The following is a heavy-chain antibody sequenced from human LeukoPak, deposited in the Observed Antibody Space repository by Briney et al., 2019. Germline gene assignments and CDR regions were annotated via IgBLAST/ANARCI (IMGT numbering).Heavy chain of an antibody. CDR3: ANEGGGAFDF. CDR2: IKEDESEK. D-gene: IGHD3-16*01. CDR1: GFTFSHAW. J-gene: IGHJ3*01. V-gene: IGHV3-7*01. Sequence: GGSLRLSCAASGFTFSHAWMCWVRQAPGKGLEWVANIKEDESEKYYVDSVKGRFTISRDNAKNSLYLQMNSLRAEDTAVYYCANEGGGAFDFWGQGTMVTVSS.